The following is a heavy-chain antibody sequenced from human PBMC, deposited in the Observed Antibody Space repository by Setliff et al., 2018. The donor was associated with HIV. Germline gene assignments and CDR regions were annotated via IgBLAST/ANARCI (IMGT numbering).Heavy chain of an antibody. Sequence: LRLSCAASGFTFSRYEMNWVRQAPGKGLEWVSYISSSGGTIYYADSVKGRFTISRDNAKNSLYLQMDSLRVEDTGFYYCARDPYWLEGYFDYWGPGTLVTVSS. CDR2: ISSSGGTI. CDR1: GFTFSRYE. CDR3: ARDPYWLEGYFDY. D-gene: IGHD6-19*01. J-gene: IGHJ4*02. V-gene: IGHV3-48*03.